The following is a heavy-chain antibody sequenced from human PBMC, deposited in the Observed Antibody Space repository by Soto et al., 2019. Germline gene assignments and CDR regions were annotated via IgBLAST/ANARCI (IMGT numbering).Heavy chain of an antibody. Sequence: QVQLIESGGGLVKPGGSLRLSCAASGFTFSDWYMSWIRQAPGRGLEYVSYISSSSSDTNYADSVKGRFTISRDNAKNSXXLXXXXXXXXXXXXXXXVXWVRQPDFWGRGTLVTVSS. CDR3: VXWVRQPDF. CDR1: GFTFSDWY. D-gene: IGHD1-1*01. V-gene: IGHV3-11*03. CDR2: ISSSSSDT. J-gene: IGHJ4*02.